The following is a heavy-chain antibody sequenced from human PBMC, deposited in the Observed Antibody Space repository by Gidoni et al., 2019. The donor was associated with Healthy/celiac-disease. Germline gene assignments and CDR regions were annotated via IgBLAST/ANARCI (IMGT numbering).Heavy chain of an antibody. CDR1: GGTFSSYA. D-gene: IGHD3-16*01. V-gene: IGHV1-69*01. CDR3: ARGDYDYVWGSNGY. CDR2: IIPIFGTA. Sequence: QVQLVQSGAEVKKPGSSVKVSCKASGGTFSSYALSWVRQAPGQGLEWMGGIIPIFGTANYAQKFQGRVTITADESTSTAYMELSSLRSEDTAVYYCARGDYDYVWGSNGYWGQGTLVTVSS. J-gene: IGHJ4*02.